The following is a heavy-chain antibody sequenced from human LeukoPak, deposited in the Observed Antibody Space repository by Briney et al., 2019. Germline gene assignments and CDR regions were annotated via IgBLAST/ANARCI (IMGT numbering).Heavy chain of an antibody. Sequence: PGGSLRLSCAASGFTFNNYFMTWVRQAPGKGLEWVSTISGSAVSTYYADFVKGLFTISRDNPKNTLYLQMNSLRADDPAVYYCARYCSGASCYSGLDYWGQGTLVTVSS. CDR1: GFTFNNYF. D-gene: IGHD2-2*01. J-gene: IGHJ4*02. CDR2: ISGSAVST. CDR3: ARYCSGASCYSGLDY. V-gene: IGHV3-23*01.